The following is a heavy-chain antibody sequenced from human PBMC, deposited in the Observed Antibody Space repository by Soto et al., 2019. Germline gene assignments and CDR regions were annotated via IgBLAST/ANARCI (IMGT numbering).Heavy chain of an antibody. CDR1: GFTFGSYA. V-gene: IGHV3-23*01. J-gene: IGHJ4*02. Sequence: TGGSLRLSCAASGFTFGSYAMSWVRQTSGKGLEWVSSISGSGGTTYYADSVKGRFTISRDNSRNTLHLQMNSLRAEDTAIYYCAKYAGLSPGVRFHSDYWGQGTLVTVSS. CDR2: ISGSGGTT. D-gene: IGHD7-27*01. CDR3: AKYAGLSPGVRFHSDY.